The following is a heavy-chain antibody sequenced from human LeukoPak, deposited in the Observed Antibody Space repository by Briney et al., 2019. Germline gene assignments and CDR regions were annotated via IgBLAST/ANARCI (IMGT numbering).Heavy chain of an antibody. J-gene: IGHJ4*02. Sequence: ASVKVSCKASGYTFSDYYMHWVRQVPGQGLEWMGWIKPNSGGTQYAQEFQGRVTMTRDTSISTAYVELSRLRSDDTAVYYCARGGFGELGQGYWGQGTLVTVSS. V-gene: IGHV1-2*02. CDR1: GYTFSDYY. D-gene: IGHD3-10*01. CDR3: ARGGFGELGQGY. CDR2: IKPNSGGT.